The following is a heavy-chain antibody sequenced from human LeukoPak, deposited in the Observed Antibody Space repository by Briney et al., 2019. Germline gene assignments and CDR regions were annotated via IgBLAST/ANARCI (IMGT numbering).Heavy chain of an antibody. CDR1: GYTFTSHS. CDR3: ATGWGRSFDP. CDR2: INPGGST. J-gene: IGHJ5*02. Sequence: ASVKVSCKASGYTFTSHSMHWVRQAPGQRLEWMGIINPGGSTSYAQNFQGRVTMTRDTSTSTVYMELSSLRSEDTAVYYCATGWGRSFDPWGQGTLVIVSS. D-gene: IGHD7-27*01. V-gene: IGHV1-46*01.